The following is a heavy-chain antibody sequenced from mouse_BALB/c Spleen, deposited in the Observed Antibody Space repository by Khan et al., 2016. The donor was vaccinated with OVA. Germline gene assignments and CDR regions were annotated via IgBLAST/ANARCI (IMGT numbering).Heavy chain of an antibody. J-gene: IGHJ3*01. V-gene: IGHV5-6-5*01. CDR3: ARDEWFAY. CDR2: ISSGDST. Sequence: VQLQESGGGLVKPGGSLKLSCAASGFTFSNYAMSWVRQSPEKRLEWVASISSGDSTYYLDSVKGRFTISRDNARNILYLQLTSLRSEDTAIYYGARDEWFAYWGQGTLVNVSA. CDR1: GFTFSNYA.